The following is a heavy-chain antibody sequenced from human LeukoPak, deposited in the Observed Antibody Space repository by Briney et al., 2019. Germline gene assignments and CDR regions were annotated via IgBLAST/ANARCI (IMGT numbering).Heavy chain of an antibody. Sequence: GGSLRLSCAASGFIFSNYAMSWVRQVPGRGLEWVSTISSRGDSTYVADSVKGRFTISRDNSKNSLYLQMNTVRAEDTAVYYSGKGPRPDITVAHTVENWGQGTLVTVSS. D-gene: IGHD6-19*01. CDR1: GFIFSNYA. V-gene: IGHV3-23*01. CDR3: GKGPRPDITVAHTVEN. J-gene: IGHJ4*02. CDR2: ISSRGDST.